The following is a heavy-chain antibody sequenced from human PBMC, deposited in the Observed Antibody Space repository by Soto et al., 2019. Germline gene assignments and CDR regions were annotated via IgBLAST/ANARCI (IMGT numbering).Heavy chain of an antibody. D-gene: IGHD2-2*01. V-gene: IGHV1-69*02. CDR3: ASSWRYCSSTSCYEYFQH. CDR2: IIPILGIA. J-gene: IGHJ1*01. CDR1: GGTFSSYT. Sequence: SVKVSCKASGGTFSSYTISWVRQAPGQGLEWMGRIIPILGIANYAQKFQGRVTITADKSTSTAYMELSSLRSEDTAVYYCASSWRYCSSTSCYEYFQHWGQGTLVTVSS.